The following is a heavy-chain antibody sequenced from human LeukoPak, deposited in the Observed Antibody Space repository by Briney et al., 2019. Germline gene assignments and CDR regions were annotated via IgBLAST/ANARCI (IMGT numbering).Heavy chain of an antibody. V-gene: IGHV3-74*01. CDR3: VRDNRSYNFDY. D-gene: IGHD1-26*01. CDR1: GFTFSRYW. J-gene: IGHJ4*02. CDR2: IKSDGSST. Sequence: GGSLRLSCAASGFTFSRYWMHWVRQAPGKGLVWVACIKSDGSSTSIADSAKGRFTIYRDNAKNTVYLQMNSLRAEDTAVYYCVRDNRSYNFDYWGQGTLVNVSS.